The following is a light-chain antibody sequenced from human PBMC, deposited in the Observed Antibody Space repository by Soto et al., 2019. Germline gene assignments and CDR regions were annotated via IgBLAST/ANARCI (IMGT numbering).Light chain of an antibody. CDR1: QSISSW. V-gene: IGKV1-5*01. J-gene: IGKJ1*01. Sequence: DIQMTQSPSTLSASVGDRVTITCRASQSISSWLAWYQQKPRKAPKPLIYDASSLESGVPSRFSGSGSGTEFTLTISSLQPDDFATYYCQQYNSYAWTFGQGTKVDIK. CDR2: DAS. CDR3: QQYNSYAWT.